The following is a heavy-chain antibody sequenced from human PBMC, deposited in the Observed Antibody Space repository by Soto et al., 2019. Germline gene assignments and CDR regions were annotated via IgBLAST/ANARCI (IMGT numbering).Heavy chain of an antibody. V-gene: IGHV3-48*02. CDR3: ARSKRGKKLVPQLDY. J-gene: IGHJ4*02. CDR2: ISSSSSTI. Sequence: PGGSLRLSCAASGFTFSSYSINWVRQAPWKGLEWVSYISSSSSTIYYADSVKGRFTISRDNAKNSLYLQMNSLRDEDTDVYYCARSKRGKKLVPQLDYSGQGTLVTVSS. CDR1: GFTFSSYS. D-gene: IGHD6-13*01.